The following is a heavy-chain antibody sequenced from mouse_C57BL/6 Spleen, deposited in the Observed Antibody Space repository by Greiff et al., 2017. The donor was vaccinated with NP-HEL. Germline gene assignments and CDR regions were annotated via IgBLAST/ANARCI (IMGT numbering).Heavy chain of an antibody. CDR3: ARGWDYDDYFDY. J-gene: IGHJ2*01. V-gene: IGHV1-76*01. CDR2: IYPGSGNT. Sequence: LVESGAELVRPGASVKLSCKASGYTFTDYYINWVKQRPGQGLEWIARIYPGSGNTYYNEKFKGKATLTAEKSSSTAYMQLSSLTSEDSAVYFCARGWDYDDYFDYWGQGTTLTVSS. CDR1: GYTFTDYY. D-gene: IGHD2-4*01.